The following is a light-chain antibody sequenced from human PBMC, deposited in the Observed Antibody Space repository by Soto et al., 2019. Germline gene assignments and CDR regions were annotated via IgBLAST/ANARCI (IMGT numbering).Light chain of an antibody. CDR2: DTS. CDR1: TGAVTSGHY. CDR3: LLSHSDARKVA. Sequence: QAVVTQEPSLTVSPGGTVTLTCGSSTGAVTSGHYPYWFQRKPGQAPKTLIYDTSNKRSWTPARFSGSLLGGKAALTLSGAQPEDEADYYCLLSHSDARKVAFGGGTKLTVL. J-gene: IGLJ2*01. V-gene: IGLV7-46*01.